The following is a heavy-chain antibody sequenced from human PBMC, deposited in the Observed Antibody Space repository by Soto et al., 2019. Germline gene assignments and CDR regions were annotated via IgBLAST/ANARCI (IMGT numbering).Heavy chain of an antibody. D-gene: IGHD6-19*01. CDR1: GGSFSGYY. CDR2: INHSGST. CDR3: ARFGYSRGFN. V-gene: IGHV4-34*01. Sequence: ASETLSLTCAVYGGSFSGYYWSWIRQPPGKGLEWIGEINHSGSTNYNPSLKSRVTISVDTSKNQFSLKLSSVTAADTAVYYCARFGYSRGFNGGQGTLVTVSS. J-gene: IGHJ4*02.